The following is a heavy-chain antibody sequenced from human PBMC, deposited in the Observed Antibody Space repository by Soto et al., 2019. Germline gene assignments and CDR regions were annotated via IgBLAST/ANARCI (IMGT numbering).Heavy chain of an antibody. CDR3: ARIGIAAVNDY. V-gene: IGHV4-38-2*01. Sequence: SETLSLTCAASGYSISSGYYWGWIRQPPGKGLEWIGSIYHSGSTYYNPSLKSRVTISVDTSKNQFSLKLSSVTAADTAVYYCARIGIAAVNDYWGQGTLVTVSS. CDR1: GYSISSGYY. D-gene: IGHD6-13*01. J-gene: IGHJ4*02. CDR2: IYHSGST.